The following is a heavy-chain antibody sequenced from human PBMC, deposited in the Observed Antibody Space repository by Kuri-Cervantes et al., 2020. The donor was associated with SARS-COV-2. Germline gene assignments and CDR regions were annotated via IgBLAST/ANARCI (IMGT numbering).Heavy chain of an antibody. Sequence: GGSLRLSCAASGFTFSSYAMHWVRQAPGKGLEWVAVISYDGSNKYYADSVKGRFTISRDNSKNTLYLQMNSLRAEDTAVYYCATRYYYDSSGAFDYWGQGTLVTVSS. CDR2: ISYDGSNK. D-gene: IGHD3-22*01. J-gene: IGHJ4*02. V-gene: IGHV3-30*04. CDR3: ATRYYYDSSGAFDY. CDR1: GFTFSSYA.